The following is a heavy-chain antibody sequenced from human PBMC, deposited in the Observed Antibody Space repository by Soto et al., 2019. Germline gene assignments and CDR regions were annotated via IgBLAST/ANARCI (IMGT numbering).Heavy chain of an antibody. V-gene: IGHV3-53*01. Sequence: GGSLRLSCAASGFTVSSNYMSWVRQAPGKGLEWVSVIYSGGSTYYADSVKGRFTISIDNSKNILYLQRNSLRAEDTAVYYCAKERPTTTCFDYWGPGTLVNVSS. CDR2: IYSGGST. CDR1: GFTVSSNY. D-gene: IGHD1-1*01. J-gene: IGHJ4*02. CDR3: AKERPTTTCFDY.